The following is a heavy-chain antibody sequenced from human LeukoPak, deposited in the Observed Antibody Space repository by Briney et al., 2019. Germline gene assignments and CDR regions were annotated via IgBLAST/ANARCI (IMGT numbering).Heavy chain of an antibody. CDR2: ISVYNGHT. D-gene: IGHD2-15*01. V-gene: IGHV1-18*01. CDR3: ARFCSGGGCYHNWFDP. CDR1: GYTFTSCG. J-gene: IGHJ5*02. Sequence: ASVKVSCKASGYTFTSCGISWVRQAPGQGLEWMGWISVYNGHTNYAQKLQDRVTMTTDTATNTAYMELRSLRSDDTAVYHCARFCSGGGCYHNWFDPWGQGTLVTVSS.